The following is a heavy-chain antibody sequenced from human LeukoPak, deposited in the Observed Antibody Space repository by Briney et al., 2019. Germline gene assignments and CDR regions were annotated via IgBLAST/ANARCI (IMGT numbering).Heavy chain of an antibody. D-gene: IGHD3-10*01. CDR1: GRSFSGYY. CDR2: INHSGST. V-gene: IGHV4-34*01. J-gene: IGHJ4*02. Sequence: SETLSLTCAVYGRSFSGYYWSWIRQPPGKGLEWIGEINHSGSTNYNPSLKSRVTISVDTSKNQFSLKLSSVTAADTAVYYCARMIRGNARVFDYWGQGTLVTVSS. CDR3: ARMIRGNARVFDY.